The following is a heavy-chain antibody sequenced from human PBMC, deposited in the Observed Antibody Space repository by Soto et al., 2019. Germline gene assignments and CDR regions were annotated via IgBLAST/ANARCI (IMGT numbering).Heavy chain of an antibody. J-gene: IGHJ4*02. CDR2: IYWDDDK. D-gene: IGHD3-10*01. CDR1: GFSLDTSGVA. CDR3: AHRHRDSGGLFDF. Sequence: QITLKESGPTLVKPTQTLTLNCTFSGFSLDTSGVAVGWIRQPPGKGLEWLSVIYWDDDKRSSPSLRSRLTITKDTSKNQVFLTMTNMDPVDTATYYCAHRHRDSGGLFDFWGQGTLVTVSS. V-gene: IGHV2-5*02.